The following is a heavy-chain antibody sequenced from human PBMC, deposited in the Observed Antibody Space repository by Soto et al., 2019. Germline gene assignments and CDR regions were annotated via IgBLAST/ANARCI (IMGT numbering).Heavy chain of an antibody. D-gene: IGHD1-26*01. CDR1: GGTFSSYT. CDR3: ARDGGRRSGGIVY. J-gene: IGHJ4*02. V-gene: IGHV1-69*19. CDR2: IIPIFGTA. Sequence: QVQLVQSGAEVKKPGSSVKVSCKASGGTFSSYTINWVRQAPGQGLEWMGEIIPIFGTANYAQKFQGRVTIAADEFTSSAYMELGSLRSEDTSVYYCARDGGRRSGGIVYWGQGTLVTVSS.